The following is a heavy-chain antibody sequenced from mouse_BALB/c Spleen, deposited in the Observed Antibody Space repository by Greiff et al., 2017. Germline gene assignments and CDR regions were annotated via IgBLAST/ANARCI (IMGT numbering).Heavy chain of an antibody. V-gene: IGHV1-54*03. Sequence: VQVVESGAELVRPGTSVKVSCKASGYAFTNYLIEWVKQRPGQGLEWIGVINPGSGGTNYNEKFKGKATLTADKSSSTAYMQLSSLTSDDSAVYFCASYYGSSYFWYFDVWGAGTTVTVSS. CDR3: ASYYGSSYFWYFDV. D-gene: IGHD1-1*01. CDR2: INPGSGGT. CDR1: GYAFTNYL. J-gene: IGHJ1*01.